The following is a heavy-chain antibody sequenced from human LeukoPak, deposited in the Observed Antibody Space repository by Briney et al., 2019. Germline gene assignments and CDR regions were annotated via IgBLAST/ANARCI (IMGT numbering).Heavy chain of an antibody. D-gene: IGHD2-8*02. CDR2: ISAYNGNT. J-gene: IGHJ4*02. CDR3: ARFSGVLVPDDY. V-gene: IGHV1-18*04. CDR1: GYTFTRYY. Sequence: ASXXVSCKASGYTFTRYYMHWARQAPGEGVEWMGWISAYNGNTNYAQKLQGRVTITTETSTRTAYMEMRRVRSDDTAVYYCARFSGVLVPDDYWGQGTLVTVSS.